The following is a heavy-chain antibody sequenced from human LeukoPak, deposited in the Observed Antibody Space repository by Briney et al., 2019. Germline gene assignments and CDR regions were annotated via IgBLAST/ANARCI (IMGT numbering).Heavy chain of an antibody. V-gene: IGHV3-23*01. J-gene: IGHJ4*02. Sequence: GGSLRLSCAASGFTFSSYAMSWVRQAPGKGLEWVSAISGSGGSIYYADSVKGRFTISRDNSKNTLYLQMNSLRAEDTAVYYCAKLNGIQLWHNFDYWGQGTLVTVSS. CDR2: ISGSGGSI. D-gene: IGHD5-18*01. CDR1: GFTFSSYA. CDR3: AKLNGIQLWHNFDY.